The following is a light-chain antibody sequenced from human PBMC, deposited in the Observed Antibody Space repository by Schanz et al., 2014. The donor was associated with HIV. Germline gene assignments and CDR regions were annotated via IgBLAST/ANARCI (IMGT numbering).Light chain of an antibody. CDR1: SSDVGGYNH. J-gene: IGLJ2*01. Sequence: QSALTQPPSASGSPGQSVTISCTGTSSDVGGYNHVSWYQQHPGKAPKLILYDVDNRPAGVSNRFSGSKSGNTASLTISGLQADDEADYYCSSYTTSSTLVFGGGTKLTVL. V-gene: IGLV2-14*03. CDR2: DVD. CDR3: SSYTTSSTLV.